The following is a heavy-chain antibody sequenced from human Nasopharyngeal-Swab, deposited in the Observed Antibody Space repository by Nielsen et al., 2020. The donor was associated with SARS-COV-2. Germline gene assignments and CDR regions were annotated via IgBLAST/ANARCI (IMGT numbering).Heavy chain of an antibody. CDR1: GFTFDDYV. CDR3: ASLPAAVGGYSGMDV. CDR2: ISWNSGSI. J-gene: IGHJ6*02. Sequence: SLKISCAASGFTFDDYVMHWVRQAPGKGLEWVSEISWNSGSIGYADSVKGRFTISRDNAKNSLYLQMNSLRAEDTALYYCASLPAAVGGYSGMDVWGQGTTVTVSS. V-gene: IGHV3-9*01. D-gene: IGHD6-19*01.